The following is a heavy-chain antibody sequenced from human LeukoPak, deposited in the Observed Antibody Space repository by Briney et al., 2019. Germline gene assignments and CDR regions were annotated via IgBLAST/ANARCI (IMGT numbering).Heavy chain of an antibody. Sequence: PGRSLRLSCAASGFTFSSYAMHWVRQAPGKGLEWVAVISYDGSNKYYADSVKGRFTISRDNSKNTLYLQMNSLRAEDTAVYYCGRAPRGSSSWYYFDYWGQGTLVTVSS. CDR1: GFTFSSYA. CDR3: GRAPRGSSSWYYFDY. D-gene: IGHD6-13*01. V-gene: IGHV3-30*04. CDR2: ISYDGSNK. J-gene: IGHJ4*02.